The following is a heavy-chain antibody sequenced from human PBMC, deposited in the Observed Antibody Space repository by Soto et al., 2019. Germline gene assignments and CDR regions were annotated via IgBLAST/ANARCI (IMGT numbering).Heavy chain of an antibody. CDR3: TTAENYYDSSSFDY. CDR2: IKSKTDGGTT. Sequence: RRLSCVASGFTFNNAWMNWVRQAPGKGLEWVGRIKSKTDGGTTDYAALVKGRFTISRDDSKTTLYLQMNGLKTEDTAVYYCTTAENYYDSSSFDYWGQGTLVTAPQ. CDR1: GFTFNNAW. V-gene: IGHV3-15*01. J-gene: IGHJ4*02. D-gene: IGHD3-22*01.